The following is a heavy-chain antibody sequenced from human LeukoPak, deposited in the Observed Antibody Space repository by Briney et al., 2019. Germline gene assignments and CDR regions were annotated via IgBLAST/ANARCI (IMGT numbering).Heavy chain of an antibody. CDR3: AGADTQYYYDYVWGSYRYTGAFDI. D-gene: IGHD3-16*02. CDR1: GGTFSSYA. J-gene: IGHJ3*02. CDR2: IIPIFGTA. V-gene: IGHV1-69*06. Sequence: GSSVKVSCKASGGTFSSYAISWVRQAPGQGLEWMGGIIPIFGTANYAQKFQGRVTITADKSTSTAYMELSSLRSEDTAVYYCAGADTQYYYDYVWGSYRYTGAFDIWGQGTMVTVSS.